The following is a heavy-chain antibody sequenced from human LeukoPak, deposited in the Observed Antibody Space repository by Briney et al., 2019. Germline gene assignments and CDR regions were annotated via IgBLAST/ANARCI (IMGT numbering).Heavy chain of an antibody. J-gene: IGHJ5*02. V-gene: IGHV1-69*01. CDR1: GGTFSSYA. Sequence: SVKVSCKASGGTFSSYAISWVRQAPGQGLEWMGGIIPIFGTANYAQKFQGRVTITADESTSTAYMELSSLRSEDTAVYYCARDRYSSGWSDRYNWFDPWGQGTLVTVSA. CDR2: IIPIFGTA. D-gene: IGHD6-19*01. CDR3: ARDRYSSGWSDRYNWFDP.